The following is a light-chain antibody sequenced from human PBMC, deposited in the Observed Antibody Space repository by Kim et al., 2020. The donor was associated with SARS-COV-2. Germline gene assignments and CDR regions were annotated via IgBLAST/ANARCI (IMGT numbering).Light chain of an antibody. CDR2: DKN. J-gene: IGLJ3*02. Sequence: SSELTQDPAVSVALGQTVRITCKGDSLRFYYASWYQQKPGQAPMLIVYDKNNRPSGIPDRFSGSTSGSTASLTITGAQAEDEADYYCGSQDSDNHLGLFGGGTKLTVL. V-gene: IGLV3-19*01. CDR3: GSQDSDNHLGL. CDR1: SLRFYY.